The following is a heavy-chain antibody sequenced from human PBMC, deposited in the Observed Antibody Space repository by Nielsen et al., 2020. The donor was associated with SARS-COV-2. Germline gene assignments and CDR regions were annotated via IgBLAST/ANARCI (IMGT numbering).Heavy chain of an antibody. J-gene: IGHJ6*02. CDR2: ISYDGSNK. CDR3: AKDNYYDSSGHYGMDV. V-gene: IGHV3-30*18. CDR1: GFTFSSYG. Sequence: GGSLRLSCAASGFTFSSYGMHWVRQAPGKGLEWVAVISYDGSNKYYADSVKGRFTISRDNSKNTLYLQMNSLRAEDTAVYYCAKDNYYDSSGHYGMDVWGQGTTVTVSS. D-gene: IGHD3-22*01.